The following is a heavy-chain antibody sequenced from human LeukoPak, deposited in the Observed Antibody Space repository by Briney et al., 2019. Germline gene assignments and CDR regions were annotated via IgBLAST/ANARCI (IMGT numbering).Heavy chain of an antibody. Sequence: RTGGSLRLSCAASGFTFSPVWMHWVRQAPGKGLMWVSHIINDGSYTTYADSVKGRFTISRDNAKNSLYLQMNSLRAEDTAVYYCARSIVGATTLDYWGQGTLVTVSS. CDR2: IINDGSYT. V-gene: IGHV3-74*01. J-gene: IGHJ4*02. CDR3: ARSIVGATTLDY. D-gene: IGHD1-26*01. CDR1: GFTFSPVW.